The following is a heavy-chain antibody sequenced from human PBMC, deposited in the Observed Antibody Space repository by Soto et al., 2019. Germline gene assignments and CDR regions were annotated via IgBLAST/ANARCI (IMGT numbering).Heavy chain of an antibody. Sequence: SETLSLTCAFSVGSISSGGYSWSWIRQPPWKGLEWIGYIYHSGSTYYNPSLKSRVTISVDRSKNQFSLKLSSVTAADTAVYYCARGGTRALVKYNWFEPWGQGTLVNVSS. CDR2: IYHSGST. J-gene: IGHJ5*02. CDR3: ARGGTRALVKYNWFEP. D-gene: IGHD6-13*01. CDR1: VGSISSGGYS. V-gene: IGHV4-30-2*01.